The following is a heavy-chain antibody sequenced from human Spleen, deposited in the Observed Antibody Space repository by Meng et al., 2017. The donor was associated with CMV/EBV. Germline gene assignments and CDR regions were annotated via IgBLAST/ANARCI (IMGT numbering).Heavy chain of an antibody. Sequence: ASVKVSCKASGGTFSSYAISWVRQAPGQGLEWMGWINPHSGVTNYGQRFQGRVTMTRDTFISTAYMELNSLTSDDTAVFYCAREFATNAYAYWGQGTLVTVSS. D-gene: IGHD2-2*01. CDR1: GGTFSSYA. CDR3: AREFATNAYAY. V-gene: IGHV1-2*02. CDR2: INPHSGVT. J-gene: IGHJ1*01.